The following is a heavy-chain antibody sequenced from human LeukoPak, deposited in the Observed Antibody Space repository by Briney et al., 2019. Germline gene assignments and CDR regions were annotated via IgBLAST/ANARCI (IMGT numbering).Heavy chain of an antibody. CDR1: GFTFSSYA. CDR2: ISGSGGNT. Sequence: PGVSLRLSCAASGFTFSSYAMSWVRQAPGKGLDWVSAISGSGGNTYYADSVKGRFAISRDNSKNTLYLQMNSLRAEDTAVYYCAKDQYGGNPQYYFDYWGQGTLVTVSS. V-gene: IGHV3-23*01. CDR3: AKDQYGGNPQYYFDY. D-gene: IGHD4-23*01. J-gene: IGHJ4*02.